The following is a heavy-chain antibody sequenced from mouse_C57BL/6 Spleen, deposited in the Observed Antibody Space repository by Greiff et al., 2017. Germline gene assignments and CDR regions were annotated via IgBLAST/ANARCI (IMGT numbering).Heavy chain of an antibody. D-gene: IGHD2-4*01. J-gene: IGHJ3*01. V-gene: IGHV14-4*01. CDR1: GFNIKDDY. CDR2: IDPENGDT. Sequence: EVQLQQSGAELVRPGASVKLSCTASGFNIKDDYMHRVKQRPEQGLEWIGWIDPENGDTEYASKFQGKATITADTSSNTAYLQLSSLTSEDTAVYYCTTVYYDYSWFAYWGQGTLVTVSA. CDR3: TTVYYDYSWFAY.